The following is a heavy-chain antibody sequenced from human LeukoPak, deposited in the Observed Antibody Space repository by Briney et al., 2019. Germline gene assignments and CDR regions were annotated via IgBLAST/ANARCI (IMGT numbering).Heavy chain of an antibody. CDR1: GCTFSSYS. Sequence: GGSLRVSCAASGCTFSSYSMNWVRQAPGKGLEWVSSISSSSSYIYYADSVKGRFTISRDNAKNSLYLQMNSLRAEDTAVYYCARESRLGDYGDYVDAFDIWGQGTMVTVSS. CDR3: ARESRLGDYGDYVDAFDI. D-gene: IGHD4-17*01. J-gene: IGHJ3*02. V-gene: IGHV3-21*01. CDR2: ISSSSSYI.